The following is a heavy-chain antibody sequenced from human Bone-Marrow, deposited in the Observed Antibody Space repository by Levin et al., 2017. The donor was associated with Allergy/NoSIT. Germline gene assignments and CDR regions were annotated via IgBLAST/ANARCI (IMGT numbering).Heavy chain of an antibody. Sequence: TSETLSLTCTVSGGSISSYYWSWIRQPAGKGLEWIGRIYTSGSTNYNPSLKSRVTMSVDTSKNQFSLKLSSVTAADTAVYYCASYYGSGSSDYYGMDVWGQGTTVTVSS. D-gene: IGHD3-10*01. CDR2: IYTSGST. V-gene: IGHV4-4*07. CDR3: ASYYGSGSSDYYGMDV. CDR1: GGSISSYY. J-gene: IGHJ6*02.